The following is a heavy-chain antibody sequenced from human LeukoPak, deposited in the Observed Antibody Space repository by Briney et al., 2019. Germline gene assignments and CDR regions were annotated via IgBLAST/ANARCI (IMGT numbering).Heavy chain of an antibody. CDR3: ARPLGGGNSGWFDP. V-gene: IGHV4-59*08. Sequence: SETLSLTCTVSGGSISSYYWSWIRQPPGKGLEWIGYIYYSGSTNYNPSLKSRVTISVDTSKNQFSLKLSSVTAADTAVYYCARPLGGGNSGWFDPWGQGTLVTVSS. CDR1: GGSISSYY. CDR2: IYYSGST. D-gene: IGHD4-23*01. J-gene: IGHJ5*02.